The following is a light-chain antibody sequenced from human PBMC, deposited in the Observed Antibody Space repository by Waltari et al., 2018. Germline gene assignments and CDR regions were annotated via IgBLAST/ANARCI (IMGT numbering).Light chain of an antibody. V-gene: IGKV3-20*01. CDR1: QIITNNY. CDR3: QQYANSPLT. Sequence: EIVLTQSPGAMSLSPGGRATLSCRATQIITNNYLAWYQQKPGQAPRLLIFGASNRATGIPDRFTGIGSGTDFTLTIYGLEPEDSAVYYCQQYANSPLTFGGGATVAIK. J-gene: IGKJ4*01. CDR2: GAS.